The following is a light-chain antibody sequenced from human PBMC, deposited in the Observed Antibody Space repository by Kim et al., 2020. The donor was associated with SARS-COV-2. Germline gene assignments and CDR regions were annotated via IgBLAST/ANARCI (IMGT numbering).Light chain of an antibody. J-gene: IGLJ1*01. CDR3: ASRDSSGNLFV. Sequence: SSYLTHYPYFYFSLLQTFWISCQGDSLRTYFAYWYQQKPGQAPKLVIYGKDKRPSGIPARFSGSGSGNTASLTITGPQAEDEADYYCASRDSSGNLFVFGSGTKVTVL. CDR2: GKD. CDR1: SLRTYF. V-gene: IGLV3-19*01.